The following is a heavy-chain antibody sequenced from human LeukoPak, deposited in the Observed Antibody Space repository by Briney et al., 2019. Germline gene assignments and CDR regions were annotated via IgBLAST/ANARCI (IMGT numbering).Heavy chain of an antibody. CDR3: ARHGAADDVFDI. J-gene: IGHJ3*02. CDR1: GYRFTSYW. D-gene: IGHD6-13*01. Sequence: GESLKISRKGSGYRFTSYWLTWVRQRPGKGLGWMGRIEPSDSYTNCSPSFQGHVTISADKSITTAYLQWSSLKAWDTAMYYCARHGAADDVFDIWGEGTMVTVSS. CDR2: IEPSDSYT. V-gene: IGHV5-10-1*01.